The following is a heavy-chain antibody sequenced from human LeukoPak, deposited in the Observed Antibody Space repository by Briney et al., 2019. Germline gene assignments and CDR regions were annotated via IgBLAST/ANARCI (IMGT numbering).Heavy chain of an antibody. Sequence: PGGSLRLSCAASGFIFSTYGMHWVRQAPGKGLEWVAVIWYDGSNKYYADSVKGRFTISRDNSKNTLHLQMNSLRADDTAVYHCARDDSSWYGHFDYWGQGALVTVSS. D-gene: IGHD6-13*01. J-gene: IGHJ4*02. CDR1: GFIFSTYG. CDR2: IWYDGSNK. V-gene: IGHV3-33*01. CDR3: ARDDSSWYGHFDY.